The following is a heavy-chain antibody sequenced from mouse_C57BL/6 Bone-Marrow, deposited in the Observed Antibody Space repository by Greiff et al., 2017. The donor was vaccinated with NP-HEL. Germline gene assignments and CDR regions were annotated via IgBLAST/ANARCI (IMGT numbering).Heavy chain of an antibody. CDR3: ARPSHYYGSSYGFAY. CDR2: IWTGGGT. V-gene: IGHV2-9-1*01. Sequence: VKLQESGPGLVAPSQSLSITCTVSGFSLTSYAISWVRQPPGKGLEWLGVIWTGGGTNYNSALKSRLSISKDNSKSQVFLKMNSLQTDDTARYYCARPSHYYGSSYGFAYWGQGTLVTVSA. CDR1: GFSLTSYA. D-gene: IGHD1-1*01. J-gene: IGHJ3*01.